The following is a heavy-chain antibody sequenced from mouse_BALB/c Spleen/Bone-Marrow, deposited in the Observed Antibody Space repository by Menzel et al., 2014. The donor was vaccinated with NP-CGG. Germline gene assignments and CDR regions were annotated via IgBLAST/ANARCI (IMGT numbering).Heavy chain of an antibody. CDR1: GYTFTSYW. CDR2: IDPSDSYT. Sequence: QVQLQQSGVEFVKPGASVKLSCKASGYTFTSYWMHWVKQRPGQGLEWIGEIDPSDSYTKYNQNFKGKATLTVDKSSSTAYMQLSSLTSEDSAVYYCARTYYDYVWFAYWGQGTLVTVSA. J-gene: IGHJ3*01. D-gene: IGHD2-4*01. CDR3: ARTYYDYVWFAY. V-gene: IGHV1-69*02.